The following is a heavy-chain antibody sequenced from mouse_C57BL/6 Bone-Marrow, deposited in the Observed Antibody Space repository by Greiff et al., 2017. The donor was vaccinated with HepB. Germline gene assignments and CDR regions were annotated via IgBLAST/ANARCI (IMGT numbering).Heavy chain of an antibody. CDR2: IYPGDGDT. Sequence: VQLQQSGAELVKPGASVKISCKASGYAFSSYWMNWVKQRPGKGLEWIGQIYPGDGDTNYNGKFKGKATLTADKSSSTAYMQLSSLTSEDSAVYFGARPDPLYYGTHFDYWGQGTTLTVSS. CDR3: ARPDPLYYGTHFDY. D-gene: IGHD1-1*01. V-gene: IGHV1-80*01. CDR1: GYAFSSYW. J-gene: IGHJ2*01.